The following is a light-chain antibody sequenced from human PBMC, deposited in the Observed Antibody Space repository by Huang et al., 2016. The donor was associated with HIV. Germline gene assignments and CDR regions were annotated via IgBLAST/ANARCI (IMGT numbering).Light chain of an antibody. CDR3: QQYYTVPWT. CDR2: WAS. V-gene: IGKV4-1*01. J-gene: IGKJ1*01. CDR1: QSLLYRSNNKNH. Sequence: DIVLTQSPHSLAVSLGERATINCKSSQSLLYRSNNKNHLVWYQQKPGQPPKLLMYWASTRESGVPDRFSASGSGTDFTLTISSLQAEEVAVYYCQQYYTVPWTFGQGTKVEI.